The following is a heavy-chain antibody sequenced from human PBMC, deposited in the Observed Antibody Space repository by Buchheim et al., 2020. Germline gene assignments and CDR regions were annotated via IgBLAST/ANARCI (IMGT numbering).Heavy chain of an antibody. CDR3: ARDPAGDYGGY. J-gene: IGHJ4*02. CDR2: IWYDGGNK. Sequence: QVQLVESGGGVVQPGRSLRLSCAASGFTFSRYGMHWVRQAPGKGLEWVAVIWYDGGNKFYADSVKGRFTISRDNTKNTLYLQVNSLRAEGTGVYYCARDPAGDYGGYWGQGTL. CDR1: GFTFSRYG. D-gene: IGHD4-17*01. V-gene: IGHV3-33*01.